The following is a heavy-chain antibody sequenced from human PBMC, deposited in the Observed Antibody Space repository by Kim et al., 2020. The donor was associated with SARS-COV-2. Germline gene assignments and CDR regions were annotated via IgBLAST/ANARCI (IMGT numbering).Heavy chain of an antibody. CDR1: GFTFSSYS. CDR2: ISSSSSTI. V-gene: IGHV3-48*02. Sequence: GGSLRLSCAASGFTFSSYSMNWVRQAPGKGLEWVSYISSSSSTIYYADSVKDRFTISRDNAKNSLYLQMNSLRDEDTAVYYCARDGDIVVVVAASYYFDYWGQGTLVTVSS. D-gene: IGHD2-15*01. J-gene: IGHJ4*02. CDR3: ARDGDIVVVVAASYYFDY.